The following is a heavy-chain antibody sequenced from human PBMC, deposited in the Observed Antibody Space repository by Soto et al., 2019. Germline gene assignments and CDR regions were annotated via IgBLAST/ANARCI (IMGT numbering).Heavy chain of an antibody. CDR3: AHRYIAAAGSRFDP. CDR1: GFSLSTSGVG. V-gene: IGHV2-5*02. CDR2: INWDDDK. Sequence: PTLVNPTQTLTLTCTFSGFSLSTSGVGVGWIRQPPGKALEWLALINWDDDKRYSPSLKSRLTITKDTSKNQVVLTMTNMDPVDTATYYCAHRYIAAAGSRFDPWGQGTLVTVSS. D-gene: IGHD6-13*01. J-gene: IGHJ5*02.